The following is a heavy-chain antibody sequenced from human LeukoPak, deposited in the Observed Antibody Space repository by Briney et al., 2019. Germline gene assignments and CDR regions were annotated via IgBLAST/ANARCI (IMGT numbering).Heavy chain of an antibody. Sequence: PSGTLSLTCTVSGGSISSYYWSWIRQPPGKGLEWIGYIYYSGSTNYNPSLKSRVTISVDTSKNQFSLKLSSVTAADTAVYYCARASYYDSSGYYWAQYYFDYWGQGTLVTVSS. D-gene: IGHD3-22*01. CDR1: GGSISSYY. CDR3: ARASYYDSSGYYWAQYYFDY. V-gene: IGHV4-59*01. J-gene: IGHJ4*02. CDR2: IYYSGST.